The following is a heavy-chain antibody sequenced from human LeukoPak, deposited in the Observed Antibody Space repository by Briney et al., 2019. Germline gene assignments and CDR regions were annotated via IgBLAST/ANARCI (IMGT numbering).Heavy chain of an antibody. CDR1: GFTLSSYW. CDR3: AREYSSSWSTLDNWFDP. V-gene: IGHV3-74*01. CDR2: IYTDDIST. J-gene: IGHJ5*02. Sequence: GGSLRLSCAASGFTLSSYWMHWVRQAPGKGLMWVSVIYTDDISTNYADSVKGRFTISRDNSKNTLYLQMNSLRAEDTAVYYCAREYSSSWSTLDNWFDPWGQGTLVTVSS. D-gene: IGHD6-13*01.